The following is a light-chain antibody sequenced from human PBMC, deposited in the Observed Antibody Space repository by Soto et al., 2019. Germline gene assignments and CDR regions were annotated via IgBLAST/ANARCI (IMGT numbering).Light chain of an antibody. CDR2: SNN. CDR1: SSNIGSNT. V-gene: IGLV1-44*01. Sequence: QSVLTQPPSASGTPGQRVTISCSGSSSNIGSNTVNWYQQLPGTAPKLLIYSNNQRPSGVPARFSGSKSGTSASLAISGLQSEDEADYYCAAWDDSLNGPVFGTGTKLTVL. J-gene: IGLJ1*01. CDR3: AAWDDSLNGPV.